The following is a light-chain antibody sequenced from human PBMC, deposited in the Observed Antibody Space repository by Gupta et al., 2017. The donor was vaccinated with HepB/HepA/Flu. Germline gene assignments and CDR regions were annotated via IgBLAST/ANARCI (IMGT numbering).Light chain of an antibody. CDR3: QQRSNWTPFT. J-gene: IGKJ3*01. CDR1: QSVSSY. CDR2: DAS. V-gene: IGKV3-11*01. Sequence: EIVLTQSPATLSLSPGERATLSCRASQSVSSYLAWYQQKPGQAPRLLIYDASNRATGIPARFSGSGSGTDCTLTISSLEPEDFAVYYCQQRSNWTPFTFGPGTKVDIK.